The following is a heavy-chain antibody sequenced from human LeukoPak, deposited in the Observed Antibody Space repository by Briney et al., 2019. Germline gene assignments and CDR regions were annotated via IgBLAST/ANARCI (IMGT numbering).Heavy chain of an antibody. D-gene: IGHD6-13*01. V-gene: IGHV3-48*01. CDR3: AIPGYSSSWYQDYYYGMDV. J-gene: IGHJ6*02. CDR2: ISHSSSTI. Sequence: GGSLRLSCAASEFTFSSYSMNWVRQAPGKGLEWVSYISHSSSTIYYADSVKGRFTISRDNSKNTLYLQMNSLRAEDTAVYYCAIPGYSSSWYQDYYYGMDVWGQGTTVTVSS. CDR1: EFTFSSYS.